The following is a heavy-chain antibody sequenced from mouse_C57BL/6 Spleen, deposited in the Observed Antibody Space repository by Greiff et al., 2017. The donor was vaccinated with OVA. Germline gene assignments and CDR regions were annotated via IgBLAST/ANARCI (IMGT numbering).Heavy chain of an antibody. V-gene: IGHV1-69*01. D-gene: IGHD2-12*01. CDR3: ARDDGFAY. J-gene: IGHJ3*01. CDR1: GYTFTSYW. CDR2: IDPSDSYT. Sequence: QVQLQQPGAELVMPGASVKLSCKASGYTFTSYWMHWVKQRPGQGLEWIGEIDPSDSYTTYNQKFKGKSTLTVDKSSSPAYRQLSSLTSEDSAVYYCARDDGFAYWGQGTLVTVSA.